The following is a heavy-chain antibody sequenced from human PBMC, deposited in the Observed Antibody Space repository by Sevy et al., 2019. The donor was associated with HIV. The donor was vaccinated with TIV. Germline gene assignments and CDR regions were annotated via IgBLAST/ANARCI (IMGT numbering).Heavy chain of an antibody. V-gene: IGHV3-7*01. D-gene: IGHD3-10*01. CDR1: GFNFRNYW. CDR2: IKHDGSEQ. CDR3: AREREEEDKSGAKFDY. J-gene: IGHJ4*02. Sequence: GGSLRLSCEVFGFNFRNYWMSWVRQAPGKGLEWVANIKHDGSEQYYLDSVRGRFTVSRDNGQKSLYLQMTGLRVDDAALNYCAREREEEDKSGAKFDYWGRGTLVTVSS.